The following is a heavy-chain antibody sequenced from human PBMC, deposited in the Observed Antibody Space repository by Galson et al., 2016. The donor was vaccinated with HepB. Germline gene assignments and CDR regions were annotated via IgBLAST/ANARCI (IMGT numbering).Heavy chain of an antibody. CDR1: GYTVTKFG. V-gene: IGHV1-3*01. CDR3: ASLYGGTPYDYLGF. J-gene: IGHJ4*02. D-gene: IGHD3-16*01. Sequence: SVKVSCKAFGYTVTKFGFHWVRQAPGQSLEWMGWINAGNGDTKYSQKFQGRMTITRDSSASTSYMELSRLRSGDTAVYYCASLYGGTPYDYLGFWGQGALVTVSS. CDR2: INAGNGDT.